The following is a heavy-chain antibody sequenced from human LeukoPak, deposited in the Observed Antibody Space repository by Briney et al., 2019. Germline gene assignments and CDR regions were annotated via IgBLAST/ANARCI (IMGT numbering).Heavy chain of an antibody. Sequence: GGSLRLSCAASGFTFSNAWMSWVRQVRGKGLEWVGQIVSKIDGGTTDYAAPVKGRFTISRDDSKSTLYLQMNSLKIEDTAVYYCTTDEDWNYARKDVWGQGATVIVSS. J-gene: IGHJ6*02. V-gene: IGHV3-15*04. CDR3: TTDEDWNYARKDV. D-gene: IGHD1-7*01. CDR1: GFTFSNAW. CDR2: IVSKIDGGTT.